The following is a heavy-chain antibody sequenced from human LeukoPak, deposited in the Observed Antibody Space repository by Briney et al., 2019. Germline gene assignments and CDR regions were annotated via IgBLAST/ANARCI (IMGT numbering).Heavy chain of an antibody. CDR1: GFTFSGYW. J-gene: IGHJ4*02. V-gene: IGHV3-7*01. D-gene: IGHD1-1*01. Sequence: LPGGSLRLSCAASGFTFSGYWMTWVRQAPGKGLEWVASMNQGESQKYYVDSVKGRFTISRDDAQNLLYLQMNSLRGEDTAVYYCARGGATTFDYWGQGTLVTVSS. CDR2: MNQGESQK. CDR3: ARGGATTFDY.